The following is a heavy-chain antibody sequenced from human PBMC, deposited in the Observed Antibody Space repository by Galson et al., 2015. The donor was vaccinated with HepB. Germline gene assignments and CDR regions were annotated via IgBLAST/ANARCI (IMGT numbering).Heavy chain of an antibody. CDR3: ARDSRESGDFWSGYPPLYNWFDP. D-gene: IGHD3-3*01. Sequence: TLSLTCTASGGSISSGDYYWSWIRQPPGKGPEWIGYIYYSGSTYYNPSLKSRVTISVDTSKNQFSLKLSSVTAADTAVYYCARDSRESGDFWSGYPPLYNWFDPWGQGTLVTVSS. CDR1: GGSISSGDYY. J-gene: IGHJ5*02. CDR2: IYYSGST. V-gene: IGHV4-30-4*01.